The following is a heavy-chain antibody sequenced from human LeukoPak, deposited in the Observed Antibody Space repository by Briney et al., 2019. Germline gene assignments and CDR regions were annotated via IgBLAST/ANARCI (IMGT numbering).Heavy chain of an antibody. V-gene: IGHV3-23*01. CDR3: AKRSPLRSSSWFYFDY. CDR1: GFTFSSYA. D-gene: IGHD6-13*01. CDR2: ISGSGDST. J-gene: IGHJ4*02. Sequence: PGGSLRLSCAASGFTFSSYAMSWVRQAPGKGLEWVSAISGSGDSTYYADSVKGRFTISRDNSKNTLYLQMNSLGAEDTAVYYCAKRSPLRSSSWFYFDYWGQGTLVTVSS.